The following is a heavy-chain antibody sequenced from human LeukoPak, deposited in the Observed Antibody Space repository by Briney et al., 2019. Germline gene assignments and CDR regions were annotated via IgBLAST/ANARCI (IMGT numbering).Heavy chain of an antibody. Sequence: PSQTLSLTCTVSGGSISSGTYYWTWIRQPAGKGLEWIGRIYSSGSTSYNPSLDSRVRISIDTSKNQFSLKLSTVTAADTAVYYCARAKYSSSWYGPYAFDIWGQGTMVTVSS. D-gene: IGHD6-13*01. CDR3: ARAKYSSSWYGPYAFDI. CDR2: IYSSGST. J-gene: IGHJ3*02. CDR1: GGSISSGTYY. V-gene: IGHV4-61*02.